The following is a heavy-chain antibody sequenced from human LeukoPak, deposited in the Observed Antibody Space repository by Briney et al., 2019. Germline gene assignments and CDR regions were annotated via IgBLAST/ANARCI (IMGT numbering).Heavy chain of an antibody. CDR2: IIPIFGTA. CDR1: GGTFSSYA. D-gene: IGHD6-19*01. J-gene: IGHJ6*03. V-gene: IGHV1-69*05. Sequence: GSSVKVSCKASGGTFSSYAISWVRQAPGQGLEWMGGIIPIFGTANYAQKFQGRVTITTDESTSTVYMELSSLRSEDTAVYYCARGAGANRGYYYYYYMDVWGKGTTVTVSS. CDR3: ARGAGANRGYYYYYYMDV.